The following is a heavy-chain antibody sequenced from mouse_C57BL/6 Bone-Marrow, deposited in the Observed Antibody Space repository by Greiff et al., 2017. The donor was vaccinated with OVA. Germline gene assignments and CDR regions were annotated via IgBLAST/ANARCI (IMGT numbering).Heavy chain of an antibody. Sequence: EVMLVESGGGLVKPGGSLKLSCAASGFTFSSYAMSWVRQTPEKRLEWVATISDGGSYTYYPDNVKGRFTLSRDNAKNNLYLQMSHLKSEDTAMYYCARKGALDWEWFAYWGQGTLVSVCA. J-gene: IGHJ3*01. V-gene: IGHV5-4*03. CDR3: ARKGALDWEWFAY. CDR1: GFTFSSYA. CDR2: ISDGGSYT. D-gene: IGHD4-1*01.